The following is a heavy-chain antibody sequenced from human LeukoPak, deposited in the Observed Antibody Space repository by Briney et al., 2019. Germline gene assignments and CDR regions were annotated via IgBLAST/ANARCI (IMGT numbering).Heavy chain of an antibody. CDR2: ISGSGGST. CDR1: RFTFSSYA. Sequence: GGSLRPSCAASRFTFSSYAMSWVRQAPGKGLEWVSAISGSGGSTYYADSVKGRFTISRDNSKNTLYLQMNSLRAEDTAVYYCAKDIGTGTTNWFDPWGQGTLVTVSS. CDR3: AKDIGTGTTNWFDP. V-gene: IGHV3-23*01. J-gene: IGHJ5*02. D-gene: IGHD1-7*01.